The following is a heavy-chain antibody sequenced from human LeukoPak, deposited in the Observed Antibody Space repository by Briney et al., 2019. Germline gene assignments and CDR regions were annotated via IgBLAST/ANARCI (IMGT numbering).Heavy chain of an antibody. Sequence: PGGSLRLSCAASGFTFSSYPMSWVRQAPGKGLEWVSYITTTNSHIYYRDSVKGRFTISRDNAKNSLYLQMNSLRAEDTAVYYCARERVTTTAFDIWGRGTMVTVSS. J-gene: IGHJ3*02. D-gene: IGHD5-12*01. CDR2: ITTTNSHI. V-gene: IGHV3-21*01. CDR3: ARERVTTTAFDI. CDR1: GFTFSSYP.